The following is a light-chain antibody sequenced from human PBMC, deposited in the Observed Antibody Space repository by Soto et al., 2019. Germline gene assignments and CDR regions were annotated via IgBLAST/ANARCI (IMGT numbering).Light chain of an antibody. Sequence: EIVLTQSPGTLSLSPGRRATLSCSASQSVSSSYLAWYQQKPGQAPRLLIYGASTRATGIPARFSGSGSGTEFTLTISSLQSEDFAVYYCKQYKEWPPFTVGPVTRLEIK. CDR3: KQYKEWPPFT. V-gene: IGKV3-15*01. CDR1: QSVSSSY. CDR2: GAS. J-gene: IGKJ5*01.